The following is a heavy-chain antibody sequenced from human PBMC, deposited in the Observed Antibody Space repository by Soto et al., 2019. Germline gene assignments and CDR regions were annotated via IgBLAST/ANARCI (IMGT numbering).Heavy chain of an antibody. Sequence: PGGSLRLSCAASGFTFSSYGMHWVRQAPGKGLEWVSVIRCSGGSTYYADSVKGRFTISRDNSKNTLYLQMNSLRAEDTAIYYCAKYKAAAGPNWFDPWGQGTLVTVSS. CDR3: AKYKAAAGPNWFDP. CDR2: IRCSGGST. J-gene: IGHJ5*02. CDR1: GFTFSSYG. V-gene: IGHV3-23*01. D-gene: IGHD6-13*01.